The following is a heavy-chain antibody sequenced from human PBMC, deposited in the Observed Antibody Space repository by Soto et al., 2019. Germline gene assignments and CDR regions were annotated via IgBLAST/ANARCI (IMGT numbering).Heavy chain of an antibody. CDR1: GYTFTSYD. CDR3: ARGRWFYSSSPPDWFDP. D-gene: IGHD6-6*01. CDR2: MNPNSGNT. V-gene: IGHV1-8*01. J-gene: IGHJ5*02. Sequence: GASVKVSCKASGYTFTSYDINWVRQATGQGLEWMGWMNPNSGNTGYAQKFQGRVTMTRNTSISTAYMELSSLRSEDTAVYYCARGRWFYSSSPPDWFDPWGQGTLVTLSS.